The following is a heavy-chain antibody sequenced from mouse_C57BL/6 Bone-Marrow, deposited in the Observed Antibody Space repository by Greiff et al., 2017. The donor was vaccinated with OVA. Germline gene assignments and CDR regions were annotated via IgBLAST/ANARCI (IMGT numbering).Heavy chain of an antibody. CDR3: ARRVLRLAWFAY. CDR1: GYTFTSYW. CDR2: INTGNGRT. D-gene: IGHD1-2*01. V-gene: IGHV1S81*02. J-gene: IGHJ3*01. Sequence: VQLQQPGAELVKPGASVKLSCKASGYTFTSYWIHWVKQRPGQGLEWIGGINTGNGRTNYNEKFKTKATLTVDKSSSTAYMQLSSLTSEVSVVYSCARRVLRLAWFAYWGQGTLVTVSA.